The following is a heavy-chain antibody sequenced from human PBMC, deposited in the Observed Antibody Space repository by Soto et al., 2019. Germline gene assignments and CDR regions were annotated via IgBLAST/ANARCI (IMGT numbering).Heavy chain of an antibody. CDR1: GFTVSSHA. CDR2: ISGSGGST. Sequence: QHGGSLGLGCAASGFTVSSHAMSWVRQAPGKGLEWVASISGSGGSTYYADSVKGRLSFSRDNSKSTLILQMNSLRAEDTAVYYCAKGGDSSGIFHFWGQGTRVTVSS. J-gene: IGHJ4*02. V-gene: IGHV3-23*01. D-gene: IGHD1-26*01. CDR3: AKGGDSSGIFHF.